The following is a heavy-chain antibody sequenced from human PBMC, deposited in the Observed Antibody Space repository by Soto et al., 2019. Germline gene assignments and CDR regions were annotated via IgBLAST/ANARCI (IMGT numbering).Heavy chain of an antibody. CDR2: IGTAGDT. CDR3: EREVRRGYYYYGMDG. CDR1: GFTFSSYD. V-gene: IGHV3-13*01. D-gene: IGHD2-2*01. J-gene: IGHJ6*02. Sequence: AGSLRLSCAASGFTFSSYDMHWFRQATVKGLEWVSSIGTAGDTYYPGSVKGRFTISRENAKNSLYLQRNSLRAGDTAVYYCEREVRRGYYYYGMDGWGQGTRVTASS.